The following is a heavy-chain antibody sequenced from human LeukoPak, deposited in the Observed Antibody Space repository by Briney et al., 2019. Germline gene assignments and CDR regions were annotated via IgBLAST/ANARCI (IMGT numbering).Heavy chain of an antibody. Sequence: GEFLKISCKGSGYNFPTYWIAWVRQMPGKGLEWVGIIYPGDSYTRYRPSFQGQVTISADKSTSTAYLQWRSLKASDTAMYYCARQSRDGAFDIWGQGSMVTVSS. D-gene: IGHD2-21*01. CDR3: ARQSRDGAFDI. J-gene: IGHJ3*02. V-gene: IGHV5-51*01. CDR1: GYNFPTYW. CDR2: IYPGDSYT.